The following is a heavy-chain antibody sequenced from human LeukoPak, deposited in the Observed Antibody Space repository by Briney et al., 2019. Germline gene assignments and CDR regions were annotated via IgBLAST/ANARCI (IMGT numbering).Heavy chain of an antibody. V-gene: IGHV3-21*01. CDR3: ARMAGTANFDY. D-gene: IGHD6-19*01. J-gene: IGHJ4*02. Sequence: AGGSLRLSCAASGFTFSSYSMNWVRQAPGKGPEWVSSISSSSSYIYYADSVKGRFTISRDNAKNSLYLQMNSLRAEDTAVYYCARMAGTANFDYWGQGTLVTVSS. CDR2: ISSSSSYI. CDR1: GFTFSSYS.